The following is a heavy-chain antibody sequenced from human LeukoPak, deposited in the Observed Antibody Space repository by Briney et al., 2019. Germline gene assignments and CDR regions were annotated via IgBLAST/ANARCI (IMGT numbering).Heavy chain of an antibody. D-gene: IGHD6-13*01. CDR3: ARALGVYSSTSSSSRGFDY. CDR2: INHSGST. V-gene: IGHV4-34*01. CDR1: GGSFSGYY. J-gene: IGHJ4*02. Sequence: SETLSLTCAVYGGSFSGYYWSWIRQPPGKGLEWIGEINHSGSTNYNPSLKSRVTISVDTSKNQFSLKLSSVTAADTAVYYCARALGVYSSTSSSSRGFDYWGQGTLVTVSS.